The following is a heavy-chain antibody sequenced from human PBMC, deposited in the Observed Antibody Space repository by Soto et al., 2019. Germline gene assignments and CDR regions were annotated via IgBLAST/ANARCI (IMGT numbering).Heavy chain of an antibody. CDR2: TYYRSKWYN. D-gene: IGHD3-3*01. CDR1: GDSVSSNSAA. Sequence: PSQTLSLTCAISGDSVSSNSAAWNWIRQSPSRGLEWLGRTYYRSKWYNDYAVSVKSRITINPDTSKSQFPLQLNSVTPEDTAVYYCARDPTIFGVPQGAFDIWGQGTMVTVSS. V-gene: IGHV6-1*01. J-gene: IGHJ3*02. CDR3: ARDPTIFGVPQGAFDI.